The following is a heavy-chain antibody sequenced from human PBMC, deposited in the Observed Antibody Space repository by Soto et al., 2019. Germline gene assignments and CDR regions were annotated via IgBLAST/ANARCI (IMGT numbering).Heavy chain of an antibody. J-gene: IGHJ4*02. D-gene: IGHD3-3*01. CDR3: AGGGYYDFWSGYEFDY. Sequence: QVQLVQSGAEVKKPGSSVKVSCKASGGTFSSYTISWVRQAPGQGLEWMGRIIPILGIANYAQKFQGRVTITADKTTRTEYTERSSVRYEETAVYYCAGGGYYDFWSGYEFDYWGQGTLVTVSS. CDR2: IIPILGIA. CDR1: GGTFSSYT. V-gene: IGHV1-69*02.